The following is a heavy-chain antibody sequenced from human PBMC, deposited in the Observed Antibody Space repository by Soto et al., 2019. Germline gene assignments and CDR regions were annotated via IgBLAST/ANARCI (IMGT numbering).Heavy chain of an antibody. V-gene: IGHV3-21*01. D-gene: IGHD6-6*01. CDR2: IISSCSYI. Sequence: PGGSLRLSCAASGFTFSSYSMNWVRQAPGKGLEWVSSIISSCSYIYYADSVKGRFTISRDNAKNSLYLQMNSLRAEDTAVYYCARDRDSSSAYFDYWGQGTLVTVSS. J-gene: IGHJ4*02. CDR1: GFTFSSYS. CDR3: ARDRDSSSAYFDY.